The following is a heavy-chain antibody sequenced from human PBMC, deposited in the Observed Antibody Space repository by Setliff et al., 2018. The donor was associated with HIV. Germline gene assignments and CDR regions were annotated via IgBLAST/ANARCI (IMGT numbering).Heavy chain of an antibody. V-gene: IGHV1-8*01. CDR3: TRGRGIIGALVY. D-gene: IGHD2-21*01. CDR1: EYSFTSYD. Sequence: RASVKVSCKPSEYSFTSYDINWVRQATGQGLEWMGWLNPNSHNTGYAQKFQGRVTITTDESTSTAYMELYNLRSEDTAMYYCTRGRGIIGALVYWGQGTLVTVSS. J-gene: IGHJ4*02. CDR2: LNPNSHNT.